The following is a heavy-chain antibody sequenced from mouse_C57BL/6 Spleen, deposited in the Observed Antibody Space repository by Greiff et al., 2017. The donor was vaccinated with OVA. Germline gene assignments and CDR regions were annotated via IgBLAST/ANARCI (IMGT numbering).Heavy chain of an antibody. CDR1: GYTFTDYN. CDR2: INPNNGGT. Sequence: VHVKQSGPELVKPGASVKIPCKASGYTFTDYNMDWVKQSHGKSLEWIGDINPNNGGTIYNQKFKGKATLSVDKSTSTAYMELRSLTSEDTAVYYCARSGLLRGLAYWGQGTLVTVSA. V-gene: IGHV1-18*01. CDR3: ARSGLLRGLAY. J-gene: IGHJ3*01. D-gene: IGHD1-1*01.